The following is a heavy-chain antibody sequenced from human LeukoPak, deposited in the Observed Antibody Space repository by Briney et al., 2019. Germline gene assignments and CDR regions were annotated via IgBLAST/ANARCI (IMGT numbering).Heavy chain of an antibody. CDR2: INGSGSST. Sequence: RPGGSLRLSCAASGFTFSSHAMSWVRQAPGKGLEWVSAINGSGSSTYYADSVKGRVSISRDNSKNTLYLQMNSLRVEDTALYYCARDFWDDFEYFDLWGRGTLVTVSS. D-gene: IGHD3-3*01. J-gene: IGHJ2*01. CDR3: ARDFWDDFEYFDL. V-gene: IGHV3-23*01. CDR1: GFTFSSHA.